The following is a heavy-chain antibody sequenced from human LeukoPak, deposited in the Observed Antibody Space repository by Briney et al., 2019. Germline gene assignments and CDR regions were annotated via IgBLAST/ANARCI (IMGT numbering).Heavy chain of an antibody. CDR1: GFIFSNYG. J-gene: IGHJ4*02. Sequence: PGGSLRLSCAASGFIFSNYGMHWVRQAPGKGLDWVAVIWYDGSRIYYADSVKGRFTISRDNSKNTLYLQMNSLSAEDTAVYYCARAYSSSSEANFDYWGQGTLVTVSS. D-gene: IGHD6-6*01. CDR2: IWYDGSRI. CDR3: ARAYSSSSEANFDY. V-gene: IGHV3-33*01.